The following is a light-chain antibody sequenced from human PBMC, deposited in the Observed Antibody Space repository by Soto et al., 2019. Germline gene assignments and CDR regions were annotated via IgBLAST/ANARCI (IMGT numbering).Light chain of an antibody. CDR1: QSVSIN. CDR3: QQYGSSPPFT. CDR2: GAS. V-gene: IGKV3-20*01. Sequence: EIVMTQSPATLSVSPGERATHSCRASQSVSINLAWYQQKPGQAPRLLIYGASSRATGIPDRFGGSGSGTDFTLTISRLEPEDFAVYYCQQYGSSPPFTFGQGTKVDIK. J-gene: IGKJ1*01.